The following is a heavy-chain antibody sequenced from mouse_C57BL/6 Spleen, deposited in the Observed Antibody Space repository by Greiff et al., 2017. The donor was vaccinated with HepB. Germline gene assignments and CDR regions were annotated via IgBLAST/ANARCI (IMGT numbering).Heavy chain of an antibody. J-gene: IGHJ2*01. Sequence: QVQLQQSGAELVKPGASVKISCKASGYAFSSYWMNWVKQRPGTGLEWIGQIYPGDGDTNYNGKFKGKATLTADKSSSTAYMQLSSLTSEDSAVYFCATDYYGSSYYFDYWGQGTTLTVSS. V-gene: IGHV1-80*01. CDR2: IYPGDGDT. CDR1: GYAFSSYW. D-gene: IGHD1-1*01. CDR3: ATDYYGSSYYFDY.